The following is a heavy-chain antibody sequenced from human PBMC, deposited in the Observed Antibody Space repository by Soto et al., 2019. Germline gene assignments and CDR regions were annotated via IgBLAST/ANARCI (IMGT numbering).Heavy chain of an antibody. CDR1: GFRFSSYS. D-gene: IGHD2-15*01. V-gene: IGHV3-21*01. CDR2: ISSSSSYI. CDR3: ARAPDTVAYYFDY. J-gene: IGHJ4*02. Sequence: GGSLRLSCAASGFRFSSYSMNWVRQAPGKGLEWVSSISSSSSYIYYADSVKGRFTISRDNAKNSLYLQMNSLRAEDTAVYYCARAPDTVAYYFDYWGQGTLVTVSS.